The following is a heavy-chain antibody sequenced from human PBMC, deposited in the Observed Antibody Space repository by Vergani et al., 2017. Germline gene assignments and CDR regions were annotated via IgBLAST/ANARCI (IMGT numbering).Heavy chain of an antibody. CDR1: GFTFSSYA. CDR3: AKGSTGSPYYYYGMDV. V-gene: IGHV3-23*01. J-gene: IGHJ6*02. D-gene: IGHD3-10*01. CDR2: ISGSGGST. Sequence: ELQLLESGGGLVQPGGSLRLSCAASGFTFSSYAMSWVRQAPGKGLEWVSAISGSGGSTYYADSVKGRFTISRDNSKNTLYLQMNSLRAEDTAVYYCAKGSTGSPYYYYGMDVWGQGTTVTVSS.